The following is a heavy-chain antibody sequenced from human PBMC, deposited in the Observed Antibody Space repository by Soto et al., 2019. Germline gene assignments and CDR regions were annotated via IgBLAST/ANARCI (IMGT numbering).Heavy chain of an antibody. V-gene: IGHV3-7*01. J-gene: IGHJ4*02. Sequence: GGSLRLSCAASVFPFSSYWMSWVRQAPGKGLEWVANIKQDGSEKYYVDSVKGRFTISRDNAKNSLYLQMNSLRAEDTAVYYCARQYYDFWSGFDGPSNYFDYWGQGTLVTVSS. CDR2: IKQDGSEK. D-gene: IGHD3-3*01. CDR3: ARQYYDFWSGFDGPSNYFDY. CDR1: VFPFSSYW.